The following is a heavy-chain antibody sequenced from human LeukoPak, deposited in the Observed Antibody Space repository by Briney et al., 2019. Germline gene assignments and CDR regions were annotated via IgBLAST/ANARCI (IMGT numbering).Heavy chain of an antibody. D-gene: IGHD6-19*01. CDR1: GFTFSSYA. CDR2: ISGSGGST. CDR3: ARESFKAVAGYLDY. J-gene: IGHJ4*02. V-gene: IGHV3-23*01. Sequence: GGSLRLSCAASGFTFSSYAMSWVRQAPGKGLEWVSAISGSGGSTYYADSEKGRVTTSRDNFRNTLYLQMNSLTVADTAVYFCARESFKAVAGYLDYWGQGILVTVSS.